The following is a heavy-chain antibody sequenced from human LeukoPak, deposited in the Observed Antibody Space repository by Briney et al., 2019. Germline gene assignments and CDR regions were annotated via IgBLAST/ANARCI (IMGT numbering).Heavy chain of an antibody. CDR1: GGSISSGNYY. CDR2: IYTSGGTSGST. Sequence: PSQTLSLTCTVSGGSISSGNYYWRWIRQPAGKGLEYIGRIYTSGGTSGSTYYNPSLKSRVTISVDTSKNQFSLKLSSVTAADTAVYYCAWGDSSGYPLDPWGQGTLVTVSS. D-gene: IGHD3-22*01. CDR3: AWGDSSGYPLDP. V-gene: IGHV4-61*02. J-gene: IGHJ5*02.